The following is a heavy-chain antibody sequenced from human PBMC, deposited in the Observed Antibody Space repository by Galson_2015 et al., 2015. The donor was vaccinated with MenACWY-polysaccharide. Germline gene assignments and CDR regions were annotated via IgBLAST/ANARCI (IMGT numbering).Heavy chain of an antibody. CDR3: AKDTTGYSSGWYDY. J-gene: IGHJ4*02. Sequence: EWVSYISSSGSTIYYADSVKGRFTISRDNAKNSLYLQMNSLRAEDTALYYCAKDTTGYSSGWYDYWGQGTLVTVSS. V-gene: IGHV3-11*01. D-gene: IGHD6-19*01. CDR2: ISSSGSTI.